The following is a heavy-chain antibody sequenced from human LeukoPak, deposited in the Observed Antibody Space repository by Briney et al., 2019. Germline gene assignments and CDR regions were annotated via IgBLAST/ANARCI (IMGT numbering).Heavy chain of an antibody. D-gene: IGHD3-22*01. CDR3: ARDHSAEQHYYDSGAYYPDY. V-gene: IGHV3-74*01. J-gene: IGHJ4*02. Sequence: GGSLRLSCAASGFTFSSYWMHWVRQAPGKGLVWVSRITGDGGTTDYADSVKGRFTISRDNAKNTLYLEMNSLRAEDTAVYYCARDHSAEQHYYDSGAYYPDYWGQGTLVTVSS. CDR1: GFTFSSYW. CDR2: ITGDGGTT.